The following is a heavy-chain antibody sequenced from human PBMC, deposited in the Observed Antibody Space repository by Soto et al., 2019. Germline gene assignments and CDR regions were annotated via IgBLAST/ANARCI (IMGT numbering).Heavy chain of an antibody. Sequence: GGSLRLSCAASGFTFSDYWMHWVRQVPGKGLVWVSRISGDASSTSYADSAKGQFTVTGGNAKNTQYAQMNSLRAEYTGVDYCARGIGYAARDYWGQRTPFTVAS. V-gene: IGHV3-74*01. J-gene: IGHJ4*01. CDR1: GFTFSDYW. D-gene: IGHD6-25*01. CDR3: ARGIGYAARDY. CDR2: ISGDASST.